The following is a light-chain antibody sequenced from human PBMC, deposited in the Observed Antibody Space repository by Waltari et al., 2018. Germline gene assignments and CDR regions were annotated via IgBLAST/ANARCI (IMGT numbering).Light chain of an antibody. CDR1: SSDIGGYNS. J-gene: IGLJ1*01. Sequence: QSALTQPASVSGSPGQSITISCTGTSSDIGGYNSVSRYQQHPGKAPKLMIYDVSNRPSGVSNRFSGLKSGNTASLTISGLQAEDEADYYCTSYRSSSTLPYVFGTGTKVTVL. V-gene: IGLV2-14*03. CDR2: DVS. CDR3: TSYRSSSTLPYV.